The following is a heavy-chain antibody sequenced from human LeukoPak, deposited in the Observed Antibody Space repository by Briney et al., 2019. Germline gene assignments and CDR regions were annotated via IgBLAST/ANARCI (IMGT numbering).Heavy chain of an antibody. CDR2: IYHSGST. D-gene: IGHD3-22*01. CDR1: GDSISSGYY. V-gene: IGHV4-38-2*01. J-gene: IGHJ4*02. CDR3: ARAPGDYDSSGYYVDY. Sequence: SETLSLTCAVSGDSISSGYYWGWIRQPPGKGLEWIGSIYHSGSTYYNPSLKSRVTISVDTSKNQFSLKLSSVTAADTAVYYCARAPGDYDSSGYYVDYWGQGTLVTVSS.